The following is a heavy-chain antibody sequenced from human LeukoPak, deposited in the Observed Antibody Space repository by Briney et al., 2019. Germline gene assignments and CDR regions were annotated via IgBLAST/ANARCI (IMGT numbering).Heavy chain of an antibody. V-gene: IGHV1-2*02. J-gene: IGHJ4*02. Sequence: ASVKVSCKASGYTFTGYYMHWVRQAPGQGLEWMGWINPNSGGTNYAQKFQGRVTMTRDTSISTAYMELSRLRSEDTAVYYCARGLIAAQYYFDYWGQGTLVTVSS. D-gene: IGHD6-6*01. CDR1: GYTFTGYY. CDR2: INPNSGGT. CDR3: ARGLIAAQYYFDY.